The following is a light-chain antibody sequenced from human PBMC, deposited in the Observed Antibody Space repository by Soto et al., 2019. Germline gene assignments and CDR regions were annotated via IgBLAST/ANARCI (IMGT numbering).Light chain of an antibody. V-gene: IGKV3D-20*02. CDR3: QQRSKWPVT. Sequence: EIVLTQSPGTLSLSPGERATLSCRASQSVSSSYLAWYQQKPGQAPRLLIYGASSRATGIPARFSGSGSGTEFTLTISSLQSEDFALYYCQQRSKWPVTFGGGTKVDI. CDR1: QSVSSSY. J-gene: IGKJ4*01. CDR2: GAS.